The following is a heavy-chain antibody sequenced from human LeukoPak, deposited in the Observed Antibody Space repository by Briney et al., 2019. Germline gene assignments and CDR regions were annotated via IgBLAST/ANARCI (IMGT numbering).Heavy chain of an antibody. CDR1: GFTFTTYW. J-gene: IGHJ4*02. V-gene: IGHV3-74*01. CDR2: INNDGSST. D-gene: IGHD6-6*01. Sequence: GGSLRLSCAASGFTFTTYWMHWVRQVPGKGLVWVSRINNDGSSTSYADSVKGRFTISRDNAKNSLYLQMNSLRAEDTAVYYCARETSRWYSNSSEFDYWGQGTLVTVSS. CDR3: ARETSRWYSNSSEFDY.